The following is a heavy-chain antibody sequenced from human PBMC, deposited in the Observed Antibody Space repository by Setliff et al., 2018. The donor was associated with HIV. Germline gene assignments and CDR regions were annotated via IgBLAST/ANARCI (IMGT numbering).Heavy chain of an antibody. J-gene: IGHJ4*02. D-gene: IGHD1-26*01. CDR2: INHSGST. CDR3: AGGPGTTSIDY. CDR1: GGSFTGYY. Sequence: SETLSLTCAVSGGSFTGYYWSWIRQPPGKGLEWIGEINHSGSTNYNMSLWSRVTISLDASRNQFSLELISVTAADTAVYYCAGGPGTTSIDYWAQGTLVTVSS. V-gene: IGHV4-34*01.